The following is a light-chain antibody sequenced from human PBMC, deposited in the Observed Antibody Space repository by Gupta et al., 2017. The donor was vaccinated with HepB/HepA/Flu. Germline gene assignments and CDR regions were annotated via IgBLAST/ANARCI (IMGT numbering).Light chain of an antibody. V-gene: IGLV1-40*01. CDR3: QSYDSSRSGSYV. CDR2: GNS. CDR1: SSNIEAGYD. J-gene: IGLJ1*01. Sequence: QSVLTQPPSVSGAPGHTVTISCTVSSSNIEAGYDVHWYQQHPGTATKLLIFGNSNRHSGVPDRFSGSKSGTSASLAITGLQAEDEADYYCQSYDSSRSGSYVFGTGTKVTVL.